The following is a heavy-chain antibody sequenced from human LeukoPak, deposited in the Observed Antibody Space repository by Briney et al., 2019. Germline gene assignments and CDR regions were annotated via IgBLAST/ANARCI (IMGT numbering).Heavy chain of an antibody. CDR3: ARAAQWFGELLSHYMDV. Sequence: GGSLRLSCAASGFTVSSNYMSWVRQAPGKGLEWVANIKQDGSEKYYVDSVKGRFTISRDNAKNSLYLQMNSLRAEDTAVYYCARAAQWFGELLSHYMDVWGKGTTVTVSS. CDR2: IKQDGSEK. D-gene: IGHD3-10*01. V-gene: IGHV3-7*01. J-gene: IGHJ6*03. CDR1: GFTVSSNY.